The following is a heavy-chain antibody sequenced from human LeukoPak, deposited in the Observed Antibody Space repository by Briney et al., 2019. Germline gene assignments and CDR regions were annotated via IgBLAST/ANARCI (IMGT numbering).Heavy chain of an antibody. CDR3: ARAYYDSLTGFYLDGMDV. CDR2: ISGSGGSA. Sequence: GGSLRLSCAVSGITLSNYGMSWVSQAPGKGPEWVAGISGSGGSAYYADAVKGRFTISRDNPKNTLYLQMNSLRGEDTAVYYCARAYYDSLTGFYLDGMDVWGQGTTVTVSS. V-gene: IGHV3-23*01. CDR1: GITLSNYG. J-gene: IGHJ6*02. D-gene: IGHD3-9*01.